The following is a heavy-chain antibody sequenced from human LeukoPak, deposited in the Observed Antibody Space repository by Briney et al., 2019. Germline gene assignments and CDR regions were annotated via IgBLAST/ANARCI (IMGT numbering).Heavy chain of an antibody. CDR2: IYSGGTT. CDR3: ARVGGSGYYYFDY. Sequence: GGSLRLSCAASGFTVTNSYMSWVRPAPGKGLEWVSVIYSGGTTYYADSVTGRFTISRDNSKNTLYLQMNSLTVEDTAVYYCARVGGSGYYYFDYWGQGTLVTVSS. CDR1: GFTVTNSY. V-gene: IGHV3-53*01. D-gene: IGHD3-10*01. J-gene: IGHJ4*02.